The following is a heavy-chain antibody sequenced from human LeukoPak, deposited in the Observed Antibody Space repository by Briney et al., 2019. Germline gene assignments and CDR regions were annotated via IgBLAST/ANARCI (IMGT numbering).Heavy chain of an antibody. CDR3: AGEARVYTSGWYGSRFDY. Sequence: PGGSLRLSCAASGFTFSSYDMYWVRQAPGKGLEWVSYISSSSSTIYYADSVKGRFTISRDNAKNSLYLQMNSLRAEDTAVYYCAGEARVYTSGWYGSRFDYWGHGTLVTVSS. CDR2: ISSSSSTI. V-gene: IGHV3-48*01. J-gene: IGHJ4*01. CDR1: GFTFSSYD. D-gene: IGHD6-19*01.